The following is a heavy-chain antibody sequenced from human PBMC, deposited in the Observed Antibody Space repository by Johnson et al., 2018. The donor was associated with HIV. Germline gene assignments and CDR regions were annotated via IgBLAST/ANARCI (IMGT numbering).Heavy chain of an antibody. Sequence: EVQLVESGGGLVQPGRSLRLSCTASGFTFGDYTMSWFRQAPGKGLEWVANIKQDGSEKYYVDSVKGRFTISRDNSKNTLYLQVNSLRAEDTALYYCARDHLTGNYAFDIWGQGTMVTVSS. CDR2: IKQDGSEK. V-gene: IGHV3-7*05. CDR1: GFTFGDYT. D-gene: IGHD7-27*01. CDR3: ARDHLTGNYAFDI. J-gene: IGHJ3*02.